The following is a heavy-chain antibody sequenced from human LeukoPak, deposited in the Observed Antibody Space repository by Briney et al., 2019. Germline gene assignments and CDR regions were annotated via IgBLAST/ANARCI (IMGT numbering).Heavy chain of an antibody. CDR2: IYYSGST. CDR3: ARELGDTMVRGVIWD. J-gene: IGHJ4*02. Sequence: PSETLSLTCTVSGGSISSGDYYWSWIRQPPGKGLEWIGYIYYSGSTYYNPSLKSRVTISVDTSKNQFSLKLSSVTAADTAVYYCARELGDTMVRGVIWDWGQGTLVTVSS. D-gene: IGHD3-10*01. V-gene: IGHV4-30-4*01. CDR1: GGSISSGDYY.